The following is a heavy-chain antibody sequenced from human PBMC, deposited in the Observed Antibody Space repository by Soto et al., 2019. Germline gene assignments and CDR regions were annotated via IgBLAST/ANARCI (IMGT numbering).Heavy chain of an antibody. Sequence: GGSLRLSCAASGFTFSSYSMNWVRQAPGKGLEWVSSISSSSSYIYYADSVKGRFTISRDNAKNSLYLQMNSLRAEDTAVYYCARDSGDSSGWYKLEFDPWGQGTLVTVSS. CDR2: ISSSSSYI. CDR1: GFTFSSYS. CDR3: ARDSGDSSGWYKLEFDP. J-gene: IGHJ5*02. V-gene: IGHV3-21*01. D-gene: IGHD6-19*01.